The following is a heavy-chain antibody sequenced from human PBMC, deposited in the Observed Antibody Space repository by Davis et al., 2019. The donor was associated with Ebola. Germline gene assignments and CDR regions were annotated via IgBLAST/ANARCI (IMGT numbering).Heavy chain of an antibody. CDR3: VRHRGYSLSDAFDI. Sequence: NVPCLGSRYSFTSYWIGWVRQMPGKGLEWMGLIYPGDSDTRYSPSFQGQVTISADKSISTAYLQWSSLKASDSAMYYCVRHRGYSLSDAFDIWGQGTKVTVSS. D-gene: IGHD5-18*01. CDR2: IYPGDSDT. V-gene: IGHV5-51*01. J-gene: IGHJ3*02. CDR1: RYSFTSYW.